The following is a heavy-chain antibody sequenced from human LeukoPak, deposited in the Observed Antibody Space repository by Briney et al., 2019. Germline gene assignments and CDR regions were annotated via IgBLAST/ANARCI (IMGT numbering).Heavy chain of an antibody. CDR1: GGTFSSYA. J-gene: IGHJ3*02. CDR3: ARDDWNDRAFDI. D-gene: IGHD1-1*01. V-gene: IGHV1-69*05. CDR2: IIPIFGTA. Sequence: ASVKVSCKASGGTFSSYAISWVRQAPGQGLEWMGGIIPIFGTANYAQKFQGRVTMTTDTSTSTAYMELRSLRSDDTAVYYCARDDWNDRAFDIWGQGTMVTVSS.